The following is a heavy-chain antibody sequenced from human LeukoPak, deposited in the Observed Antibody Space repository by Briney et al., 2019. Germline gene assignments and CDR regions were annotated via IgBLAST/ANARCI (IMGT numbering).Heavy chain of an antibody. CDR3: ARDLPSVRWKNTYYYNSSGYYYDHYFDY. J-gene: IGHJ4*02. D-gene: IGHD3-22*01. Sequence: ASVKVSCKASGYTFTSYGISWVRQAPGQGLEWMGWISAYNGNTNYAQKLQGRVTMTTDTSTSTAYMELRSLRSDDTAVYYCARDLPSVRWKNTYYYNSSGYYYDHYFDYWGQGTLVTVSS. V-gene: IGHV1-18*01. CDR2: ISAYNGNT. CDR1: GYTFTSYG.